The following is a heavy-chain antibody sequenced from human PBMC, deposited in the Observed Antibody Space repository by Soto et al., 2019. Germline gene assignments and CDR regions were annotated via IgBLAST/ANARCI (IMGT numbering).Heavy chain of an antibody. V-gene: IGHV3-15*01. Sequence: PGGSLRLSCAASGFTFSNAWMSWVRQAPGKGLEWVGRIKSKTDGGTTDYAAPVKGRSTISRDDSKNTLYLQMNSLKTEDTAVYYCTTDSLGLSYYYGMDVWGQGTTVTVSS. CDR2: IKSKTDGGTT. D-gene: IGHD3-16*02. CDR3: TTDSLGLSYYYGMDV. J-gene: IGHJ6*02. CDR1: GFTFSNAW.